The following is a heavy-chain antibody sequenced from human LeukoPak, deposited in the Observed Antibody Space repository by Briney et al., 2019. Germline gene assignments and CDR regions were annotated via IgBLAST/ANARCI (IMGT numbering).Heavy chain of an antibody. Sequence: SETLSLTCTVSGGSISSYYWSWIRQPAGKGLEWSGRIYTSGSTNYNPSLKSRVTMSVDTSKNQFSLKLSSVTAADTAVYYCARGSWWEPTSMFDYWGQGTLVTVSS. CDR3: ARGSWWEPTSMFDY. J-gene: IGHJ4*02. CDR1: GGSISSYY. D-gene: IGHD1-26*01. CDR2: IYTSGST. V-gene: IGHV4-4*07.